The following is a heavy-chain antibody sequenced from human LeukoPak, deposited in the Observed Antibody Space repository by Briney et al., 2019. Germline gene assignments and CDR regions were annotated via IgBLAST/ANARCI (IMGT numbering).Heavy chain of an antibody. Sequence: SETLSLTCTVSGGSISSGDYYWSWIRQPPGKGLEWIGYIYYSGSTNYNPSLKSRVTISVDTSKNQFSLKLSSVTAADTAVYYCARASGWYGGFDAFDIWGQGTMVTVSS. CDR2: IYYSGST. CDR3: ARASGWYGGFDAFDI. V-gene: IGHV4-61*08. D-gene: IGHD6-19*01. J-gene: IGHJ3*02. CDR1: GGSISSGDYY.